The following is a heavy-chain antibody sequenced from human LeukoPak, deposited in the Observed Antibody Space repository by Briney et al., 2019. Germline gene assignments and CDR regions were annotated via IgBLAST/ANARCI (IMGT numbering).Heavy chain of an antibody. CDR1: GGTFIIYA. D-gene: IGHD6-13*01. J-gene: IGHJ3*02. Sequence: SGKVSCKASGGTFIIYAISWVRQAPGQGLEWMGRIIPILGIANYAQKFQGRVTITAHKSTSTAYMELSSLRSEDTAVYYCARDTAAHDAFDIWGQGTMVTVSS. CDR3: ARDTAAHDAFDI. V-gene: IGHV1-69*04. CDR2: IIPILGIA.